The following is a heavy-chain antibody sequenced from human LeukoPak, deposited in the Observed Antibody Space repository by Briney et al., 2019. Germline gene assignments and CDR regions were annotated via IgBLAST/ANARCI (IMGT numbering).Heavy chain of an antibody. CDR3: ATDRTTTKYDFWSGYYNY. V-gene: IGHV1-24*01. CDR1: GYTLTELS. D-gene: IGHD3-3*01. J-gene: IGHJ4*02. Sequence: ASVKVSCKVSGYTLTELSMHWVRQAPGKGLEWMGGFDPEDGETIYAQKFQGRVTMAEDTSTDTAYMELSSLRSEDTAVYYCATDRTTTKYDFWSGYYNYWGQGTLVTVSS. CDR2: FDPEDGET.